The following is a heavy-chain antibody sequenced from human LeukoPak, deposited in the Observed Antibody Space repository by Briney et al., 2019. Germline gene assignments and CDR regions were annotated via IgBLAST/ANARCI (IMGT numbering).Heavy chain of an antibody. CDR3: ARDYYYDSSGSANWFDP. CDR2: IYDSGNT. V-gene: IGHV4-59*12. CDR1: GSSISSWY. D-gene: IGHD3-22*01. J-gene: IGHJ5*02. Sequence: SETLSLTCTVSGSSISSWYWSWIRQPPGKGLEWIGYIYDSGNTNYNPSLKTRVTMSVDTSKNQFSLKLSSVTAADTAVYYCARDYYYDSSGSANWFDPWGQGTLVTVSS.